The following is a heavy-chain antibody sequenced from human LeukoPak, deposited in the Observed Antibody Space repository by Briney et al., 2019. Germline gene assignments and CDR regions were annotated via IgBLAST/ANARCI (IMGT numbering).Heavy chain of an antibody. Sequence: GGSLRLSCAASGFTFSSYWMSWVRQAPGKGLEWVASIKQDGSEKYYVDSVKGRFTISRDNAKNSLYLQMNSLRAEDTAVYYCAILPPPYYDFWSGYYTLFDYWGQGTLVTVSS. CDR3: AILPPPYYDFWSGYYTLFDY. D-gene: IGHD3-3*01. CDR1: GFTFSSYW. CDR2: IKQDGSEK. J-gene: IGHJ4*02. V-gene: IGHV3-7*01.